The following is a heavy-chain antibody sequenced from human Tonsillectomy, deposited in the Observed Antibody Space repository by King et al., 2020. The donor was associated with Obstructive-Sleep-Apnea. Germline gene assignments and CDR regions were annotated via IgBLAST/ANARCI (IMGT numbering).Heavy chain of an antibody. D-gene: IGHD2/OR15-2a*01. V-gene: IGHV3-11*01. CDR2: IRSSGSTL. CDR1: GFTFSDYY. J-gene: IGHJ6*02. Sequence: VQLVQSGGGLVKPGGSLRLSCAASGFTFSDYYMTWIRQAPGKGLEGLSYIRSSGSTLYYADFVKGRFSISRGNAKNSVYLQMNSLRVEDTAVYYCARVSWDYYGMDVWGQGTTVTVPS. CDR3: ARVSWDYYGMDV.